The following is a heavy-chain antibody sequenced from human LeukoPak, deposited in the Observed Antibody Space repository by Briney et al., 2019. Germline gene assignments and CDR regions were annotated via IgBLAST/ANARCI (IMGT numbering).Heavy chain of an antibody. D-gene: IGHD6-6*01. CDR2: ISYDGSNK. CDR1: GFTFSSYG. Sequence: QPGRSLRLSCAASGFTFSSYGMHWVRQAPGKGLEWVAVISYDGSNKYYADSVKGRFTISRDNSKNTLYLQMNSLRAEDTAVYYCAKDFSSLLNIWGQGTMVTVSS. CDR3: AKDFSSLLNI. J-gene: IGHJ3*02. V-gene: IGHV3-30*18.